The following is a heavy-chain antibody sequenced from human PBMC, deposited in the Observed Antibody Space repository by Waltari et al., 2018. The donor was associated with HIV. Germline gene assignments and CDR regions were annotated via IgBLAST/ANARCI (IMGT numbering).Heavy chain of an antibody. Sequence: QVQLVQSGAAVKKPGASVKVSGKAYGYTFTGYYMHWVRQAPGQGLEWMGRINPNSGGTNSAQKFQGRVTMTRDTSISTAYMELSRLRSDDTAVYYCARERDYSISFDYWGQGTLVTVSS. CDR3: ARERDYSISFDY. J-gene: IGHJ4*02. V-gene: IGHV1-2*06. CDR1: GYTFTGYY. D-gene: IGHD4-4*01. CDR2: INPNSGGT.